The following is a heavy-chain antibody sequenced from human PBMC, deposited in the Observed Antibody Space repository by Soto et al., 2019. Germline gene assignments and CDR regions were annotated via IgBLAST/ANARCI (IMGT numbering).Heavy chain of an antibody. J-gene: IGHJ3*02. Sequence: QVQLVQSGPEVKKPGSSVTVSCTASGGTLISFTIYWVRQAPGQGFEWMGSFIPRIDKINYSQKFQDMVTLTADESSNTAYRELSSLTSDDPAVYYCARGWVDEAFDIWGQGTLVTISS. D-gene: IGHD2-15*01. CDR3: ARGWVDEAFDI. CDR2: FIPRIDKI. CDR1: GGTLISFT. V-gene: IGHV1-69*18.